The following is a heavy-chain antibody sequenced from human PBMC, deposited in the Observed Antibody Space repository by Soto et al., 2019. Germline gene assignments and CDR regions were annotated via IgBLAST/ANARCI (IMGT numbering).Heavy chain of an antibody. D-gene: IGHD4-17*01. Sequence: GASVKVSCKASGGTFSSYAISWVRQAPGQGLEWMGGIIPIFGTANYAQKFQGRVTITADESTSTAYMELSSLRSEDTAVYYCARVLDYGDFNWPVGYWGQGTLVTVPQ. V-gene: IGHV1-69*13. CDR3: ARVLDYGDFNWPVGY. J-gene: IGHJ4*02. CDR1: GGTFSSYA. CDR2: IIPIFGTA.